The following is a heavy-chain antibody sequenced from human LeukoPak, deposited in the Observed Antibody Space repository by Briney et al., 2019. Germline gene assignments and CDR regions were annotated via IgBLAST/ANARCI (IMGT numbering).Heavy chain of an antibody. CDR2: ISSSSSSK. D-gene: IGHD2-15*01. Sequence: PGGSLRLSCAASGFTVSSNYMNWVRQAPGKGLEWVSFISSSSSSKYYADSVKGRFTISRDNAKNSLYLQMNSLRADDTAVYYCARVQGGWYYFDYWGQGTLVTVSS. V-gene: IGHV3-21*01. CDR3: ARVQGGWYYFDY. J-gene: IGHJ4*02. CDR1: GFTVSSNY.